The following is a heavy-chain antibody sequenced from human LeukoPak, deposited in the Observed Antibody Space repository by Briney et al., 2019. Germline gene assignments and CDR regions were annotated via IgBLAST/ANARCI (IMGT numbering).Heavy chain of an antibody. CDR1: GFTFSSYS. Sequence: GGSLRLSCAASGFTFSSYSMNWVRQAPGKGLEWVSSISSSSSYIYYADSVKGRFTISRDNAKNSLYLQMNSLRAEDTAVYYCARDADYYDTRLDYWGQGTLVTVSS. CDR2: ISSSSSYI. J-gene: IGHJ4*02. D-gene: IGHD3-22*01. CDR3: ARDADYYDTRLDY. V-gene: IGHV3-21*01.